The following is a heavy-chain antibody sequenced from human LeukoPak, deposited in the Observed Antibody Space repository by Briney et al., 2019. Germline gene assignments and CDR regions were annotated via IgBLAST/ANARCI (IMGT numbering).Heavy chain of an antibody. CDR3: ASNTGTVFDY. D-gene: IGHD7-27*01. CDR2: IYYSGSA. CDR1: GDSISSSS. Sequence: SETLSLTCTVSGDSISSSSWSWIRQPPGKGLEWIGYIYYSGSANYNPSLKSRVTISLEMSKHQFSLNLTSVTAADTAVYYCASNTGTVFDYWGQGALVTVSS. J-gene: IGHJ4*02. V-gene: IGHV4-59*01.